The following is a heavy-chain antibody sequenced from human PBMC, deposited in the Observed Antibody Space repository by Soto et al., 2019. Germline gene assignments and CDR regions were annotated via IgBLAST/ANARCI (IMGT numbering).Heavy chain of an antibody. J-gene: IGHJ3*02. CDR1: GYSFTSYD. CDR3: AVTGERAAFDI. Sequence: ASVKVSCKASGYSFTSYDINWVRQATGQGLEWMGWMNPNSGNTGYAQKFQGRVTITADESTSTAYMELSSLRSEDTAVYYCAVTGERAAFDIWGQGTWSPSPQ. D-gene: IGHD7-27*01. CDR2: MNPNSGNT. V-gene: IGHV1-8*01.